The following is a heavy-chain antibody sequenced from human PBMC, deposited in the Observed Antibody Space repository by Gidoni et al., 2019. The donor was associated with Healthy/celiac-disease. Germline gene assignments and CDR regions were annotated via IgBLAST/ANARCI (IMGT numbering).Heavy chain of an antibody. J-gene: IGHJ3*02. D-gene: IGHD3-9*01. CDR2: IIPIFGTA. Sequence: QVQLVQSGAEVKKPGSSVKVSCKASGGTFSSYAISWVRQAPGQGLEWMGGIIPIFGTANYAQKFQGRVTITADEATSTAYMELSSLRSEDTAVYYCARERGYDILTGYEPEAFDIWGQGTMVTVSS. V-gene: IGHV1-69*01. CDR1: GGTFSSYA. CDR3: ARERGYDILTGYEPEAFDI.